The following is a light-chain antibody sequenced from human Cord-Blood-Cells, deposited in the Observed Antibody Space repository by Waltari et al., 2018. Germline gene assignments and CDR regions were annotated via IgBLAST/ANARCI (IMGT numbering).Light chain of an antibody. CDR2: KAS. Sequence: DIQMTQSPSTLSASVGARVTIPCRASQSISSWLAWYQQKPGKAPKLLIYKASSLESGVPSRFSGSGSGTEFTLTISSLQPDDFATYYCQQYNSYSSFGQGTKLEIK. J-gene: IGKJ2*03. CDR3: QQYNSYSS. V-gene: IGKV1-5*03. CDR1: QSISSW.